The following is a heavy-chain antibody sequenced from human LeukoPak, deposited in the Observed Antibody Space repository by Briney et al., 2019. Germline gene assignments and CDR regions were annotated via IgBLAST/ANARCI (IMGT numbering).Heavy chain of an antibody. J-gene: IGHJ6*03. CDR3: ARRRWELLYYYYYYYMDV. CDR1: GGSFSGYY. D-gene: IGHD1-26*01. V-gene: IGHV4-34*01. CDR2: INHSGST. Sequence: SETLSLTCAVYGGSFSGYYWSWIRQPPGKGLEWIGEINHSGSTNYNPSLKSRVTISVDTSKNQFSLKLSSVTAADTAVYHCARRRWELLYYYYYYYMDVWGKGTTVTISS.